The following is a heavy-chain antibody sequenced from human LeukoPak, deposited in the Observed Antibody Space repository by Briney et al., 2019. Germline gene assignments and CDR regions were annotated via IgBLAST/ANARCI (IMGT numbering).Heavy chain of an antibody. CDR2: INHSGST. CDR3: GRAENRDFYN. CDR1: GESFSGYY. V-gene: IGHV4-34*01. D-gene: IGHD5-24*01. J-gene: IGHJ4*02. Sequence: SETLTLPCAVYGESFSGYYWSCIRQPPGKGLEWIRHINHSGSTNYNTSLKGRVTISIDKSKNQIYLQLNRRTAAEPALYYCGRAENRDFYNWGQGTLVTVSS.